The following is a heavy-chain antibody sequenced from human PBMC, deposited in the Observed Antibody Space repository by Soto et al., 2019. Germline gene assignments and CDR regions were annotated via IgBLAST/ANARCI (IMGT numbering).Heavy chain of an antibody. CDR2: IRSKAKNYAT. CDR3: IRLGWENDAFDL. CDR1: EFTFSDSI. Sequence: GRSLRLSCAASEFTFSDSIMHWVRQASGKGLEWFGVIRSKAKNYATAYAASVKGRFTISRDDSKNTAYLQMNSRKTEDTAVYYCIRLGWENDAFDLWGQGTMGTVSS. J-gene: IGHJ3*01. V-gene: IGHV3-73*01. D-gene: IGHD6-19*01.